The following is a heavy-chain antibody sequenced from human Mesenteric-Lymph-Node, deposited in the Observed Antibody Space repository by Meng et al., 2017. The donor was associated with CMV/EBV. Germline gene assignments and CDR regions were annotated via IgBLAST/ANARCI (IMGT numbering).Heavy chain of an antibody. D-gene: IGHD1-26*01. Sequence: GFTFSGYAMPWGRKAPGKGLEWVAVIPYDGSNKYYADSVKGRFTISRDNSKNTLYLQMNSLRAEDTAVYYCARAGSGSYRLRLDYWGQGTLVTVSS. CDR3: ARAGSGSYRLRLDY. J-gene: IGHJ4*02. V-gene: IGHV3-30*04. CDR2: IPYDGSNK. CDR1: GFTFSGYA.